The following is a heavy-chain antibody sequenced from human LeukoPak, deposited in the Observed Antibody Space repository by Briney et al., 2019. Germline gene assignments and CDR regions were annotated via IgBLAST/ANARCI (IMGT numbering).Heavy chain of an antibody. Sequence: GGSLRLSCAASGFTFDDYAMHWVRQAPGKGLEWVSGISWNSGSIGYADSVKGRFTISRDNAKNSLYLQMNSLRAEDTALYYCAKDTGYGFWSGLIGMDVWGQGTTVTVSS. CDR1: GFTFDDYA. D-gene: IGHD3-3*01. V-gene: IGHV3-9*01. CDR3: AKDTGYGFWSGLIGMDV. J-gene: IGHJ6*02. CDR2: ISWNSGSI.